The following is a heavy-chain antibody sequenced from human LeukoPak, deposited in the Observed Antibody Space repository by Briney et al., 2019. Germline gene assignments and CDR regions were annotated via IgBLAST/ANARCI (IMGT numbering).Heavy chain of an antibody. D-gene: IGHD3-22*01. V-gene: IGHV3-21*01. J-gene: IGHJ4*02. CDR1: GFTFSNYS. Sequence: GGSLRLSCAASGFTFSNYSMNWVRQAPGKGLEWVSSISSSSSYIYYADSVKGRFTISRDNAKNPLYLQMNSLRAEDTAVYYCARVTYYDSSGFFDYWGQGTLVTVSS. CDR3: ARVTYYDSSGFFDY. CDR2: ISSSSSYI.